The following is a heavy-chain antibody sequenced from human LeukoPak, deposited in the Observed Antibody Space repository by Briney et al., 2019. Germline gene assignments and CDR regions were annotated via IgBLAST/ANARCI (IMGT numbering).Heavy chain of an antibody. CDR3: ARSTPYFDY. CDR1: GDSASTNSAT. D-gene: IGHD2-15*01. CDR2: TYYRSQWYN. J-gene: IGHJ4*02. V-gene: IGHV6-1*01. Sequence: SQTLSLTCVISGDSASTNSATWNWIRQSPSRGLEWLGRTYYRSQWYNDYAVSVKGRVTIYTDTSRNQFSLQVNSVIPEDTAVYYCARSTPYFDYWDQGTLVTVSS.